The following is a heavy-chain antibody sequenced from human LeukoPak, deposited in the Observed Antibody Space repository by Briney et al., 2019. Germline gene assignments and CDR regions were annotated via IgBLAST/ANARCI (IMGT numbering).Heavy chain of an antibody. CDR3: RIGYDSSGYYPPDLFDD. D-gene: IGHD3-22*01. J-gene: IGHJ4*02. CDR2: INGVGDRA. Sequence: GGSLRLSCVVSGITFDYHALSWVRQAPGKGLEWVSGINGVGDRADYADSVRGRFIISRDISKNTLYLQMYSLGVEDTAMYYCRIGYDSSGYYPPDLFDDWGQGTLVTVSS. V-gene: IGHV3-23*01. CDR1: GITFDYHA.